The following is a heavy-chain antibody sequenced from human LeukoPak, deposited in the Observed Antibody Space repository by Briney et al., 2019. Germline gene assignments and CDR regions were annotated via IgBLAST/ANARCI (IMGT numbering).Heavy chain of an antibody. D-gene: IGHD4-23*01. CDR3: AKDLGDYDGNSDLNY. CDR1: GFTFSDYY. J-gene: IGHJ4*02. Sequence: PGGSLRLSCAASGFTFSDYYMSWIRQAPGKGLEWVSYISSSGSTIYYADSVKGRFTISRDNAKNSLYLQMNSLRAEDTAVYYCAKDLGDYDGNSDLNYWGQGTLVTVSS. CDR2: ISSSGSTI. V-gene: IGHV3-11*04.